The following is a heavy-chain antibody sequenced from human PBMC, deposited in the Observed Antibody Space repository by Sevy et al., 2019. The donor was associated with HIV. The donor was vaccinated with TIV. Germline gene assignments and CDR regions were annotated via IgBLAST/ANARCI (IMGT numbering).Heavy chain of an antibody. CDR1: GGSISSYY. CDR2: IYTSGST. D-gene: IGHD1-26*01. Sequence: SETLSLTCTVSGGSISSYYWSWIWQPAGKGLEWIGRIYTSGSTNYNPSLKSRVTMSVDTSKNQFSLKLSSVTAADTAVYYCARDTLYSGSRSAFDIWGQGTMVTVSS. V-gene: IGHV4-4*07. CDR3: ARDTLYSGSRSAFDI. J-gene: IGHJ3*02.